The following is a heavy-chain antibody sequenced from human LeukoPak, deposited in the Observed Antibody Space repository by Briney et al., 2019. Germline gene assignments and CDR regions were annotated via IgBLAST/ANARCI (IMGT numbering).Heavy chain of an antibody. J-gene: IGHJ6*02. Sequence: ASVKVSCKASGYIFTSYGISWVRQAPGQGLEWMGWISAYNGNTNYAQKLQGRVTMTTDTSTSTAYMELRSLRSDDTAVYYCASGYIAAAGYYYGIDVWGQGTTVTVSS. CDR2: ISAYNGNT. CDR3: ASGYIAAAGYYYGIDV. V-gene: IGHV1-18*01. CDR1: GYIFTSYG. D-gene: IGHD6-13*01.